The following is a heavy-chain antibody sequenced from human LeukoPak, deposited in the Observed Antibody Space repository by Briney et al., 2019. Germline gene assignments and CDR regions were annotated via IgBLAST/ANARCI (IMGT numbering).Heavy chain of an antibody. J-gene: IGHJ4*02. V-gene: IGHV4-31*03. CDR2: IYYSGST. Sequence: PSETLSLTCTVSGGSISSGGYYWSWIRQHPGRGLEWIGYIYYSGSTYYNPSLKSRVTISVDTSKNQLSLKLSSVTAADTAVYYCARRLWFGELLDYWGQGTLVTVSS. D-gene: IGHD3-10*01. CDR3: ARRLWFGELLDY. CDR1: GGSISSGGYY.